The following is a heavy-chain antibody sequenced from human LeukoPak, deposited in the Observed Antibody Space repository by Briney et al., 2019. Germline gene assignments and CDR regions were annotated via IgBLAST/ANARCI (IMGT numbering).Heavy chain of an antibody. CDR2: ISSSSSYV. CDR3: ARDPPSRGTRYFDY. J-gene: IGHJ4*02. Sequence: GGSLRLSCAASGFTFSSYSLNWVRQAPGKGLEWVSSISSSSSYVDYADSVKGRFTISRDNAKNSLYLQMDSLRVEDTAVYYCARDPPSRGTRYFDYWGQGTLVTVSS. D-gene: IGHD3-16*01. CDR1: GFTFSSYS. V-gene: IGHV3-21*01.